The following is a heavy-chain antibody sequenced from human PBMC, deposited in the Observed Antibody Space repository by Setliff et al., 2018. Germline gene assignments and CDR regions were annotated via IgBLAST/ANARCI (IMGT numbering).Heavy chain of an antibody. Sequence: SETLSLTCTVSGGSISGYYWTWIRQPAGKGLEWIGRMYGNSNYNPSLKSRVTISVDKSTNQFSLKLNSVTAADTAVYYCASCRYQVPYNYWGQGTLVTVSS. J-gene: IGHJ4*02. CDR2: MYGNS. CDR3: ASCRYQVPYNY. D-gene: IGHD2-2*01. V-gene: IGHV4-4*07. CDR1: GGSISGYY.